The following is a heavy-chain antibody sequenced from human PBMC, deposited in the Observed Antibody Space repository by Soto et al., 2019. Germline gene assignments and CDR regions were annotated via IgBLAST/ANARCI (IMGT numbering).Heavy chain of an antibody. CDR2: ISAYNGNT. V-gene: IGHV1-18*01. J-gene: IGHJ6*02. D-gene: IGHD3-10*01. Sequence: QVQLVQSGAEVKKPGASVKVSCKASGYTFTSYGISWVRQAPGQGLEWMGWISAYNGNTNYAQKLQCRVTMTTATSTSTAYMVLRSLRSDDTAVYYCASDKFLCFGELFNGIDVWGQRTTVTVYS. CDR3: ASDKFLCFGELFNGIDV. CDR1: GYTFTSYG.